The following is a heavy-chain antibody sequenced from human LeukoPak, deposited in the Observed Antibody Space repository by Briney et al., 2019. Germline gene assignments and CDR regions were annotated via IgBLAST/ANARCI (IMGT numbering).Heavy chain of an antibody. J-gene: IGHJ5*02. D-gene: IGHD2-2*01. CDR2: MNPNSGNT. V-gene: IGHV1-8*03. CDR1: GYTFTSFD. Sequence: ASVRVSCKASGYTFTSFDINWVRQATGQGLEWMGWMNPNSGNTGYAQKFQGRVTITRDTSISTAYMELSSLRSEDTAMYYCATTRGVPAFDPWGQGTLVTVSS. CDR3: ATTRGVPAFDP.